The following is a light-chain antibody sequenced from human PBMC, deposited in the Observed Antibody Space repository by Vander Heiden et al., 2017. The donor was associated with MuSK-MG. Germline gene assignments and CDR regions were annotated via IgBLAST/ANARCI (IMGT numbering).Light chain of an antibody. Sequence: SYELTQPPSVSVSPGQTASITCSGDKLGKKNACWYQRKPGQSPVLVIYQDTKRPSGIPERFSGSHSGNTATLTISGTQAMDEADYYCQAWEVFGGGTKLTVL. V-gene: IGLV3-1*01. CDR2: QDT. CDR3: QAWEV. J-gene: IGLJ3*02. CDR1: KLGKKN.